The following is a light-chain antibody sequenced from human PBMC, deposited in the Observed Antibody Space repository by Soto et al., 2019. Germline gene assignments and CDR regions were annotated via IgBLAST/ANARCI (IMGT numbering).Light chain of an antibody. CDR1: TSDIGSNT. V-gene: IGLV1-44*01. CDR3: SSLTTSFTYV. J-gene: IGLJ1*01. Sequence: QSVLTQPPSASGTPGQKITISGSGSTSDIGSNTVNWYQQVPGTAPKLRIYANNQRPSGVPDRFSGSKSGTSASLAISGLQSEDEADYYCSSLTTSFTYVFGTGTKLTVL. CDR2: ANN.